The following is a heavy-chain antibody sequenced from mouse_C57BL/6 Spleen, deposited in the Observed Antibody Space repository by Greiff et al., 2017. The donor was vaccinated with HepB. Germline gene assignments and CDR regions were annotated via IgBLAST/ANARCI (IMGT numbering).Heavy chain of an antibody. CDR3: TSYGLRNLSWFAY. CDR2: IDPETGGT. CDR1: GYTFTDYE. Sequence: QVQLQQPGAELVRPGASVTLSCKASGYTFTDYEMHWVKQTPVHGLEWIGAIDPETGGTAYNQKFKGKTILTADNSSSTAYMELRSLTSEDSAVYYCTSYGLRNLSWFAYWGQGTLVTVSA. V-gene: IGHV1-15*01. D-gene: IGHD2-4*01. J-gene: IGHJ3*01.